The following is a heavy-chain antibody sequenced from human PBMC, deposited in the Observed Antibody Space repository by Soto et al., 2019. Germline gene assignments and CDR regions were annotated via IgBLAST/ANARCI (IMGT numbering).Heavy chain of an antibody. V-gene: IGHV3-73*01. CDR3: TSLARMGATGFVDY. CDR1: GFTFSGSA. D-gene: IGHD1-26*01. J-gene: IGHJ4*02. CDR2: IRSKANSYAA. Sequence: HPGGSLRLSCAASGFTFSGSAMHWVRQASGKGLEWVGRIRSKANSYAAAYAASVKGRFTISRDDSKNTAYLQMNSLKTEDTAVYYCTSLARMGATGFVDYWGQGTLVTVSS.